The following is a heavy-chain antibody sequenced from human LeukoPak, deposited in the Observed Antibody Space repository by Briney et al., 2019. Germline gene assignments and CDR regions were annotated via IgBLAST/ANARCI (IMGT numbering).Heavy chain of an antibody. V-gene: IGHV3-23*01. CDR2: ITDNGAHT. J-gene: IGHJ4*02. Sequence: GGSLRLSCAASGFTISDSAMTWVRQTPGKGLVWVSIITDNGAHTFYADSGKGLSTISRDTSENTLYLQMNSLRADDTAVYYCATVGGSCSSSNCFAYFGSWGQGTLVTVSS. CDR1: GFTISDSA. D-gene: IGHD2-2*01. CDR3: ATVGGSCSSSNCFAYFGS.